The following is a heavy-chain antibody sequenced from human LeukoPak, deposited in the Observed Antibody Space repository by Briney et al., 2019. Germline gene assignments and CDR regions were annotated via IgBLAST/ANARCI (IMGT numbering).Heavy chain of an antibody. J-gene: IGHJ3*02. Sequence: QPGGSLRLSCAASGFTFSIYAMTWVRQAPGKGLEWVSSITNSGGSTYYADSVKGRFTISRDNSKNTLFLQMNSLKAEETAVYYCAKHRYFDYDPFDIWGQGTTVTVSS. CDR2: ITNSGGST. D-gene: IGHD3-3*01. CDR3: AKHRYFDYDPFDI. V-gene: IGHV3-23*01. CDR1: GFTFSIYA.